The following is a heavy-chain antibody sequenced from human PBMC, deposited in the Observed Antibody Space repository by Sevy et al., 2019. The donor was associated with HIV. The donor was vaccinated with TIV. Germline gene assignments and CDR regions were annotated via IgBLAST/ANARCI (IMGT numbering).Heavy chain of an antibody. Sequence: GGSLRLSCVASGFDFTNYYAMHWVRQAPGKGLEWVALISYDGSDKYYADSVKGRFTISRDNFKNTLYLQMNSLTADDTAVYFCARPRANYVDHYFFYAMDVWGQGTTVTVSS. J-gene: IGHJ6*02. V-gene: IGHV3-30*04. CDR1: GFDFTNYYA. CDR3: ARPRANYVDHYFFYAMDV. CDR2: ISYDGSDK. D-gene: IGHD4-17*01.